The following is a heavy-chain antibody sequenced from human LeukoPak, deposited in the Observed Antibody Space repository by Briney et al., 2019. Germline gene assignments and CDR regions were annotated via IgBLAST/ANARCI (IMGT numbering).Heavy chain of an antibody. CDR2: IYWNGDK. V-gene: IGHV2-5*01. CDR1: GFSLDTSGGG. D-gene: IGHD3-3*01. CDR3: AHSLEWLQFDH. J-gene: IGHJ4*02. Sequence: GPTQVKPTHTLTLTCTFSGFSLDTSGGGVGWIRQPPGQALEWLAFIYWNGDKRHRASLKNRLTITKANSKHQVVLTMPNMDPADTATYYCAHSLEWLQFDHWGQGALVTVSS.